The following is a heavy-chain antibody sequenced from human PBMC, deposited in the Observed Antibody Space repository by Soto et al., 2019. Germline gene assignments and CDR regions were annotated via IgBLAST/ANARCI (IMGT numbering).Heavy chain of an antibody. CDR2: IYHSVTT. CDR1: GASISSYY. V-gene: IGHV4-59*01. J-gene: IGHJ4*02. D-gene: IGHD5-12*01. CDR3: AREPRLLDI. Sequence: SETLSLTCTVSGASISSYYWSWIRQPPGKGLEWIGYIYHSVTTNYNPSLKSRVTLSVDTSKNQVSLKLSSVTAADTAVYYCAREPRLLDIWGPGTLVIVSS.